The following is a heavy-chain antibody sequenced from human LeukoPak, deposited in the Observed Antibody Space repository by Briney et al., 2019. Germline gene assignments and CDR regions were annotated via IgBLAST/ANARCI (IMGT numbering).Heavy chain of an antibody. CDR2: INHSGST. V-gene: IGHV4-34*01. CDR1: GGSFSGYY. CDR3: ARGLEWLLYFDY. Sequence: PSETLSLTCAVYGGSFSGYYWSWIRQPPGKGLEWIGEINHSGSTNYNPSLRSRVTISVDTSKNQFSLKLSSVTAADTAVYYCARGLEWLLYFDYWGQGTLVTVSS. D-gene: IGHD3-3*01. J-gene: IGHJ4*02.